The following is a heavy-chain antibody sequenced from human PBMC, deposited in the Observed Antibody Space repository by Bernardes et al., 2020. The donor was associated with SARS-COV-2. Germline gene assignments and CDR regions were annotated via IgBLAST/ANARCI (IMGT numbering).Heavy chain of an antibody. CDR3: AKRGGGGRHFDF. V-gene: IGHV3-23*01. CDR1: GFTFRSYD. D-gene: IGHD2-15*01. Sequence: GGSLRLSCAASGFTFRSYDTSWVRQAPGKGLEWLSTSGDGGGIYYADSVKDRFTISRDNSKSTLYLQMNSLRAEDTAVYYCAKRGGGGRHFDFWGQGALVTVSS. J-gene: IGHJ4*02. CDR2: SGDGGGI.